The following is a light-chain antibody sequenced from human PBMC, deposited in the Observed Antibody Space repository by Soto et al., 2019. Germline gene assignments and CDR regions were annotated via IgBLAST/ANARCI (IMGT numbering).Light chain of an antibody. Sequence: EIVLTQSPGTLSLSPGERATLSCRASQSFNSIYLAWYQQKPGRAPRLLIYGASSRATGIPDRFSGSGSGTDFTLTISRLEPEDFAVYYCQQRSNWPLTFGGGTKVEIK. CDR3: QQRSNWPLT. CDR1: QSFNSIY. J-gene: IGKJ4*01. V-gene: IGKV3D-20*02. CDR2: GAS.